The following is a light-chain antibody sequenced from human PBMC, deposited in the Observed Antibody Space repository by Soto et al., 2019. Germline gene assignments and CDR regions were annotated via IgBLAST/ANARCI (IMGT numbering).Light chain of an antibody. CDR1: QSVSGSY. Sequence: EIVLTQSPGTLSLSPGERATLSCRASQSVSGSYLVWYQQKPGQAPRLLIDGASSRATGIPDRFSGSGSGTDFTLTISGLEPEDCAMYYCQQYGNSRWTFGQGTRVEIK. CDR3: QQYGNSRWT. J-gene: IGKJ1*01. V-gene: IGKV3-20*01. CDR2: GAS.